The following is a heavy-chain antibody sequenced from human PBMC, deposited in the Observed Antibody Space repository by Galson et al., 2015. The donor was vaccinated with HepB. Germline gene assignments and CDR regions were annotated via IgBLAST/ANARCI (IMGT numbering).Heavy chain of an antibody. V-gene: IGHV3-23*01. D-gene: IGHD2-2*01. Sequence: SLRLSCAASGFTFSSYAMSWVRQAPGKGLEWVSAISGSGGSTYYADSVKGRFTISRDNSKNTLYLQMNSLRAEDTAVYYCAKERRQYQLPPNWFDPWGQGTLVTVSS. CDR3: AKERRQYQLPPNWFDP. CDR2: ISGSGGST. CDR1: GFTFSSYA. J-gene: IGHJ5*02.